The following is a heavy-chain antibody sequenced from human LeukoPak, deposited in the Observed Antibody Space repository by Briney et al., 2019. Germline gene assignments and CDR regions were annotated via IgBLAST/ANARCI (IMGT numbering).Heavy chain of an antibody. CDR3: ATGAGSCCDAEYFQH. J-gene: IGHJ1*01. V-gene: IGHV1-46*01. CDR1: GYTFTSYY. Sequence: ASVKVSCKASGYTFTSYYMHWVRQAPGQGLEWMGIINPSGGSTIYAQKFQGRVTMTEDTSTDTAYMELSSLRSEDTAVYYCATGAGSCCDAEYFQHWGQGTLVTVSS. D-gene: IGHD2-15*01. CDR2: INPSGGST.